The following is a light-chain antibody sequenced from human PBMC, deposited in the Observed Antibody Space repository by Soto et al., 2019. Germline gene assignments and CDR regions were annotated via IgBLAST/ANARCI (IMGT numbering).Light chain of an antibody. Sequence: EIILTQSPATLSVSPGERASLSCRASRSVSTYLAWYQQKPGQAPRLLIYGASTRATGVPARFSGSGSGTEFTLTITSLQPDDFATYYCQQYSTYSRAFGQGTKVEIK. J-gene: IGKJ1*01. V-gene: IGKV3-15*01. CDR2: GAS. CDR3: QQYSTYSRA. CDR1: RSVSTY.